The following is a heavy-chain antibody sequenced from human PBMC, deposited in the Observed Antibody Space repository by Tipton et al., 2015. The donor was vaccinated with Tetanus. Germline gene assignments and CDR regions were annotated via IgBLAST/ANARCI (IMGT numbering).Heavy chain of an antibody. CDR3: ARGGLCVGPACAGISPLLDV. Sequence: TLSLTCSVSGGSIDSSNYYWSWIRQSPGKGLEWIGHIYYNGSTKYNPSLKSRVTVSLDTSKKHFSLRLSSVTAADTAVYYCARGGLCVGPACAGISPLLDVWGRGTLVTVSS. J-gene: IGHJ2*01. D-gene: IGHD2-15*01. V-gene: IGHV4-61*03. CDR1: GGSIDSSNYY. CDR2: IYYNGST.